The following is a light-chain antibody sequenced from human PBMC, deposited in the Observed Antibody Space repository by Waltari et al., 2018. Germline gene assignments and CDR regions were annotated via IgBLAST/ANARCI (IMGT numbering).Light chain of an antibody. CDR1: ASDLGTYDF. J-gene: IGLJ2*01. CDR2: DVN. CDR3: SSYTSASALIF. V-gene: IGLV2-14*03. Sequence: QSALTQPASVSGYPGQSITIPCTASASDLGTYDFLSWYQHHPGKAPKLLFFDVNNRPSGVSNRFSGSKSGNTASLTISGLQAEDEADYHCSSYTSASALIFFGGGTKLTVL.